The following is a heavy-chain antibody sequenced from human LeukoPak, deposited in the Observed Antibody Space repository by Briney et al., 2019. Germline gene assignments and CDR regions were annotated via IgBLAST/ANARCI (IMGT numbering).Heavy chain of an antibody. CDR1: GGSFSGYY. V-gene: IGHV4-34*01. CDR3: ARGAQYSYGRYYYYYGMDV. J-gene: IGHJ6*02. Sequence: PSETLSLTCAVYGGSFSGYYWSWIRQPPGKGLEWIGEINHSGSTNYNPSLKSRVTISVDTSKNQFSLKLSSVTAADTAVYYCARGAQYSYGRYYYYYGMDVWGQGTTVTVSS. CDR2: INHSGST. D-gene: IGHD5-18*01.